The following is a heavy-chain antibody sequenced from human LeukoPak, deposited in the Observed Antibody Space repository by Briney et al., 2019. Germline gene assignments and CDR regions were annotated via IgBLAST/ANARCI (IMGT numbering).Heavy chain of an antibody. CDR1: RFTFTSYA. CDR3: ARIPYSSSLTDAFDI. CDR2: ISSSSTYI. V-gene: IGHV3-21*01. J-gene: IGHJ3*02. D-gene: IGHD6-6*01. Sequence: GGSLRLSCAASRFTFTSYAMTWVRQAPGKGLEWVSFISSSSTYIYYADSMKGRFTISRDNAKNSLFLQMNSLRGEDTAVYYCARIPYSSSLTDAFDIWGQGTMVTVYS.